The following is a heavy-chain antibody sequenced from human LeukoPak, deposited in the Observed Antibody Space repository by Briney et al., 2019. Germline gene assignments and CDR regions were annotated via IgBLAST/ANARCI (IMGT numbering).Heavy chain of an antibody. CDR1: GFTFSNAW. CDR2: ISGSGGST. V-gene: IGHV3-23*01. D-gene: IGHD4-23*01. Sequence: QTGGSLRLSCAASGFTFSNAWMSWVRQAPGKGLEWVSAISGSGGSTYYADSVKGRFTISRDNSKNTLYLQMNSLRAEDTAVYYCAKCQGVVTPLSNNWFDPWGQGTLVTVSS. CDR3: AKCQGVVTPLSNNWFDP. J-gene: IGHJ5*02.